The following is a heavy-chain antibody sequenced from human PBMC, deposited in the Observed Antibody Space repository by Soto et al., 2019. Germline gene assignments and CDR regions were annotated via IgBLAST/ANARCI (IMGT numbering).Heavy chain of an antibody. Sequence: PSETLSLTCTVSGGSIRSYFWSWIRQAPGKGLEWIGYIYSNEYTDYNPSLKSRVTISVDTSKDQFSLQLKSVTAADTAVYYCARHRDDDILTNYRKYYFDDWGQGTLVTVSS. J-gene: IGHJ4*02. V-gene: IGHV4-59*08. D-gene: IGHD3-9*01. CDR2: IYSNEYT. CDR3: ARHRDDDILTNYRKYYFDD. CDR1: GGSIRSYF.